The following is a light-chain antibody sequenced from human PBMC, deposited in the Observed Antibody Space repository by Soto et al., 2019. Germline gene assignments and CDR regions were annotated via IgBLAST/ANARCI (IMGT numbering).Light chain of an antibody. J-gene: IGKJ3*01. CDR2: AAS. Sequence: DIQMTQSPTSLSASVGDRVTITCRASQGIRNFVAWYQQKPGKAPKLLIYAASTLQSGVPARFSGSGSGTDLTLTINSLQPEDVATYSCHEYNSVPVFRPGTRVEIK. CDR1: QGIRNF. V-gene: IGKV1-27*01. CDR3: HEYNSVPV.